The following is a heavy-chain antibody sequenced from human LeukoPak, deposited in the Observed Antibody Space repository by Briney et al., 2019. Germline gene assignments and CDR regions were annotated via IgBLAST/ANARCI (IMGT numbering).Heavy chain of an antibody. D-gene: IGHD3-3*01. CDR2: ISGSGGST. Sequence: GGSLRLSCAASGFTFSSYAMSWVRQAPGKGLEWVSAISGSGGSTYYADSVKGRFTISRDNSKNTLYLQMNSLRAEDTAVYYCAKRTRYYDCWSGYSVIDYWGQGTLVTVSS. CDR1: GFTFSSYA. V-gene: IGHV3-23*01. J-gene: IGHJ4*02. CDR3: AKRTRYYDCWSGYSVIDY.